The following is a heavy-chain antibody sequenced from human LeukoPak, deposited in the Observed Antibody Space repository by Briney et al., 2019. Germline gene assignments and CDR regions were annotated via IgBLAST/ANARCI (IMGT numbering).Heavy chain of an antibody. CDR3: ARSAGGTVDY. CDR2: TYYRSKWYS. V-gene: IGHV6-1*01. J-gene: IGHJ4*02. D-gene: IGHD6-13*01. Sequence: SQTLSLTCALSGDSVASNDDAWNWIRQSPSRGLEWLGRTYYRSKWYSEYAVSVKGRIAINPDTSRNQFSLHLNSVTPDDSAIYYCARSAGGTVDYWGQGAMVTVSS. CDR1: GDSVASNDDA.